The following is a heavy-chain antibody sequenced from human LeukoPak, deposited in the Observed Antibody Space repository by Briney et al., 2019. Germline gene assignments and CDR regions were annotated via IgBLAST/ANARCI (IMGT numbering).Heavy chain of an antibody. CDR3: AKGPAAAGTFWFDP. D-gene: IGHD6-13*01. CDR1: GFTFDDYA. CDR2: ISWNSGSI. J-gene: IGHJ5*02. Sequence: GRSLRLSCAASGFTFDDYAMHWVRHAPGKGLEWVSGISWNSGSIDYADSVKGRFTISRDNAKNSLYLQMNSLRAEDTALYYCAKGPAAAGTFWFDPWGQGTLVTVSS. V-gene: IGHV3-9*01.